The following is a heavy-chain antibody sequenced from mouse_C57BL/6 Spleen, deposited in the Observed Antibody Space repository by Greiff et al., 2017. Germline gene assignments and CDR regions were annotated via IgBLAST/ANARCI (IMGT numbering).Heavy chain of an antibody. J-gene: IGHJ3*01. CDR1: GYAFSSYW. D-gene: IGHD4-1*01. Sequence: QVQLQQSGAELVKPGASVKISCKASGYAFSSYWMNWVKQRPGKGLEWIGKIYPGDGGTNYNGKVKGKATLTADKSSSTAYMQLISLTSEDAAVYFCARDRGGLGLAYWGQGTLVTVSA. CDR2: IYPGDGGT. CDR3: ARDRGGLGLAY. V-gene: IGHV1-80*01.